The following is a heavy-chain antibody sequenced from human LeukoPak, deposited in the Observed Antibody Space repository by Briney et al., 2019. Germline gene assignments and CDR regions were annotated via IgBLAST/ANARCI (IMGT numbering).Heavy chain of an antibody. D-gene: IGHD3-10*01. CDR1: GFTFSSHA. V-gene: IGHV3-30*04. J-gene: IGHJ4*02. Sequence: GGPLRLSCAASGFTFSSHAMHWVRQAPGKGLEWVAVISYDGSNKYYADSVKGRFTISRDNSKNTLYLQMNSLRAEDTAVYYCARDPRPTSLLWFGELYAPFDYWGQGTLVTVSS. CDR3: ARDPRPTSLLWFGELYAPFDY. CDR2: ISYDGSNK.